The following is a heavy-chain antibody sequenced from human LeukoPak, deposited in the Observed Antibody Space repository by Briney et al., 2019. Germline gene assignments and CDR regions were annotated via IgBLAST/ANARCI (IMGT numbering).Heavy chain of an antibody. CDR1: GGSISSYY. CDR3: ARDTRSYDTSGYYYFDY. D-gene: IGHD3-22*01. J-gene: IGHJ4*02. Sequence: SETLSLTCTVSGGSISSYYWNWIRQAPGKGLEWIGYIYSDGTTSYSPSLRSRVTISIDTSRNQFSLKLSSVTAVDAAVYYCARDTRSYDTSGYYYFDYWGQGALVTVSS. V-gene: IGHV4-59*01. CDR2: IYSDGTT.